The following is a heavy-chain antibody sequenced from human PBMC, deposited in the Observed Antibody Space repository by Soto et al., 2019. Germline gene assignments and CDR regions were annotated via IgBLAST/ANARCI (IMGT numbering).Heavy chain of an antibody. J-gene: IGHJ4*02. Sequence: QLQLQESGPGLVKPSETLSLTCSVSGGSISSSSYYWGWIRQPPGKGLEWIGSIYYSGSTYYNPSLKSRVTVSVDSSKNQFSLKLSSGTAADTAVYYCAKTVDIGYHYSTRYYFDYWGQGTLVTVAS. CDR1: GGSISSSSYY. CDR3: AKTVDIGYHYSTRYYFDY. V-gene: IGHV4-39*01. CDR2: IYYSGST. D-gene: IGHD3-22*01.